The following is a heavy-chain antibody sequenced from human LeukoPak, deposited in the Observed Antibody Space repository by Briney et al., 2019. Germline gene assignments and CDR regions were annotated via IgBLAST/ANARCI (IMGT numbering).Heavy chain of an antibody. Sequence: SQTLSLTCTVSGGSISSGSYYWSWIRQPAGKGLEWIGRIYTSGSTNYNPSLKSRVTISVDTSKNQFSLKLSSVTAADTAVYYYAREEPHDAFDIWGQGTMVTVSS. V-gene: IGHV4-61*02. CDR2: IYTSGST. CDR1: GGSISSGSYY. D-gene: IGHD1-26*01. CDR3: AREEPHDAFDI. J-gene: IGHJ3*02.